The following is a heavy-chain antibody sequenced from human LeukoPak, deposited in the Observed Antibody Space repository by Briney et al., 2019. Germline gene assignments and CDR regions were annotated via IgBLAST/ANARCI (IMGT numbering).Heavy chain of an antibody. V-gene: IGHV3-30-3*01. Sequence: GRSLRLSCAASGFTFSSYAMHWVRQAPGKGLEWVAVISDDGTKKYYADSVKGRITISRDNSKNTLYLQMISLRAEDTAVYYCARPPTFYYYYYYAMDVWGQGTTVTVSS. CDR2: ISDDGTKK. D-gene: IGHD3-16*01. J-gene: IGHJ6*02. CDR3: ARPPTFYYYYYYAMDV. CDR1: GFTFSSYA.